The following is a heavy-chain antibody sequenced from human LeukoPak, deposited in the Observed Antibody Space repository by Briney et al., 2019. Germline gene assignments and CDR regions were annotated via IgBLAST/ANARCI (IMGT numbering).Heavy chain of an antibody. CDR3: AKDHGSGSQIG. J-gene: IGHJ4*02. CDR1: GFTVSSTY. Sequence: SGGSLRLSFAASGFTVSSTYMSWVRQAQGKGLEWVSVIYSGGSTYYADSVKGRFTISRDNSKNTLYLQMNSLRAEDTAVYYCAKDHGSGSQIGWGQGTLVTVSS. CDR2: IYSGGST. D-gene: IGHD1-26*01. V-gene: IGHV3-53*01.